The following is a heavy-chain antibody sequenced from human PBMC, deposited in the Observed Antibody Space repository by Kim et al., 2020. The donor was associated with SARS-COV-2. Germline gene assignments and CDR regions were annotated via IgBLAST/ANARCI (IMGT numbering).Heavy chain of an antibody. V-gene: IGHV4-59*13. CDR1: GGSISSYY. CDR2: IYYSGST. CDR3: ARDEWDSSGWVDWFDP. J-gene: IGHJ5*02. Sequence: SETLSLTCTVSGGSISSYYWSWIRQTPGKGLEWIGSIYYSGSTNYNPSLKRRITISADTSKNQFSLKLSSVTAADTAVYYCARDEWDSSGWVDWFDPWGQGTLVTVSS. D-gene: IGHD6-19*01.